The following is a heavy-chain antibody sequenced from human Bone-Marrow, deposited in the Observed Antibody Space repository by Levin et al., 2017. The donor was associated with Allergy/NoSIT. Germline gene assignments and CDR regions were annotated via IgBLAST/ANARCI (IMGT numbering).Heavy chain of an antibody. D-gene: IGHD2-21*01. CDR2: IYYSGNT. CDR3: ARDTLPNGFDF. V-gene: IGHV4-59*02. J-gene: IGHJ3*01. Sequence: SETLSLTCTVSGGSDSRYYWSWIRQFPGRGLEWIGYIYYSGNTKYNPSLKSRVTMSIDTSKNQFSLELNSVTAADTAVYYCARDTLPNGFDFWGQGTMVTVSS. CDR1: GGSDSRYY.